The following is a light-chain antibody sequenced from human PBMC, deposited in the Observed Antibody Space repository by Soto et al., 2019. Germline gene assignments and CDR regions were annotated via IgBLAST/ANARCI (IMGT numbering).Light chain of an antibody. CDR1: SSDVGRYDY. J-gene: IGLJ1*01. CDR2: DVS. Sequence: QSALTQPRSVSGSPGQSVTISCTGTSSDVGRYDYVSWYQQHPGKAPKLIIYDVSERPSGVPDRFSGSKFGNTASLTISGLQAEDEAEYSSCSFAGSYTYVFGTGTKLTVL. CDR3: CSFAGSYTYV. V-gene: IGLV2-11*01.